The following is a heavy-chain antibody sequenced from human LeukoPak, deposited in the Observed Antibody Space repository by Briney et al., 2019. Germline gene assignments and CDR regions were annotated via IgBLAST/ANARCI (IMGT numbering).Heavy chain of an antibody. Sequence: GASVKVSCKASGYTFTDYYMHWVRQAPGQGLEWMGWINPNSGGTNFAQKFQGRVAMTRDTSISTAYLELGSLRSDDTAVYFCARARWQLVLYFDSWGQGTLVTVSS. V-gene: IGHV1-2*02. J-gene: IGHJ4*02. CDR3: ARARWQLVLYFDS. D-gene: IGHD6-6*01. CDR2: INPNSGGT. CDR1: GYTFTDYY.